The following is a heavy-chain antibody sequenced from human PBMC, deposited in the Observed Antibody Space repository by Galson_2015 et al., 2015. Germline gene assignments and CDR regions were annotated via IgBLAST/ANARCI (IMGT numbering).Heavy chain of an antibody. Sequence: TLSLTCTVSGGSISSGGYYWSWIRQHPGKGLEWIGYIYYSGSTYNNPSLKGRVAISVDTSKNQFSLNMRSVTAADTAVYYCARDRRRCSSTTCYEAGMDVWGQGATVTVSS. J-gene: IGHJ6*02. CDR2: IYYSGST. CDR3: ARDRRRCSSTTCYEAGMDV. V-gene: IGHV4-31*03. CDR1: GGSISSGGYY. D-gene: IGHD2-2*01.